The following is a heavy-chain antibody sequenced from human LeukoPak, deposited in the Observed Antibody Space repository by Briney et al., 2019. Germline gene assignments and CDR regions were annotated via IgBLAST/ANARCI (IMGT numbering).Heavy chain of an antibody. J-gene: IGHJ4*02. V-gene: IGHV3-48*04. Sequence: GGSLRLSCAASGFTFRNYGMSWVRQAPGKGLEWVSYITPSGSTIYYADSVKGRFTISRDNAKNSLFLQMNSLRAEDTAVYYCARGLDYWGQGTLVTVSS. CDR1: GFTFRNYG. CDR2: ITPSGSTI. CDR3: ARGLDY.